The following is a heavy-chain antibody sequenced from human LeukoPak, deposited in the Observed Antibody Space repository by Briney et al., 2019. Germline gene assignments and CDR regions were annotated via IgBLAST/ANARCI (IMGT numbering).Heavy chain of an antibody. CDR3: ARSAVAGTLWVDY. V-gene: IGHV4-59*08. Sequence: SSETLSLTCTVSGVSISSYYWSWIRQPPGKGLEWIGYNNFSGNTKYNPSLKSRVTISEDTSKNQFSLKLSSVTAADTAVYYCARSAVAGTLWVDYWGQGTLVTVSS. CDR2: NNFSGNT. J-gene: IGHJ4*02. D-gene: IGHD6-19*01. CDR1: GVSISSYY.